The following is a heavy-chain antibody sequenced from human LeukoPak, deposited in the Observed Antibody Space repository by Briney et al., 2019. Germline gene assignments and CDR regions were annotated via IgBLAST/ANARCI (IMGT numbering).Heavy chain of an antibody. CDR1: GFTFTDYY. J-gene: IGHJ5*02. CDR2: ISGRGSRVSI. Sequence: GGSLRLSCSASGFTFTDYYMSWIRQVPGKGLEWVSYISGRGSRVSIEYADSVKGRFTISRDNAKNSLYLQMNSLRVEDTAVYYCARESNWGGWFDPWGQGTLVTVSS. D-gene: IGHD3-10*01. CDR3: ARESNWGGWFDP. V-gene: IGHV3-11*01.